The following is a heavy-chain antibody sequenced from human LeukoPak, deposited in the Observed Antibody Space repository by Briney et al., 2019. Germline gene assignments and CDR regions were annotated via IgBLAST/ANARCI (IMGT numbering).Heavy chain of an antibody. J-gene: IGHJ4*02. CDR1: GYTFSSNW. V-gene: IGHV3-64*01. CDR2: ISTNGDST. Sequence: PGGSLRLSCVASGYTFSSNWMHWVRQAPGKGLEYVSSISTNGDSTYYANSVKDRFTISRDNSKNTLYLQMGSLRPEDMAVYYCARLGSGFDLDYWGQGTLVTVSS. D-gene: IGHD6-19*01. CDR3: ARLGSGFDLDY.